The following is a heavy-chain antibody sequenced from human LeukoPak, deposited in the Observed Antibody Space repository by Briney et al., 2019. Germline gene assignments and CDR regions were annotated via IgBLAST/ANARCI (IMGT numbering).Heavy chain of an antibody. CDR1: GYSFTSYS. CDR3: ARRRVLILFRELPRRGPFDV. Sequence: GASVKVSCKASGYSFTSYSIHWVRQAPGQGLEWMGWINPNSGGTNYAQKFQHRVTMTRDSSLSTAYMELSRLRSDDTAVYYCARRRVLILFRELPRRGPFDVWGQGTMVSVSS. CDR2: INPNSGGT. V-gene: IGHV1-2*02. D-gene: IGHD3-10*01. J-gene: IGHJ3*01.